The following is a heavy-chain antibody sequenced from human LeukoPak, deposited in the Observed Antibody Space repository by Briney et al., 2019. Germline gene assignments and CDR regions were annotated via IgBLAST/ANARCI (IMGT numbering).Heavy chain of an antibody. V-gene: IGHV3-23*01. D-gene: IGHD1/OR15-1a*01. J-gene: IGHJ4*02. Sequence: GGSLRLSCAASGFIFNTEVMNWVRQAPGKGLEWVSVISSNGATTFYADSVKGRFTISRDNAKNTLYLQMNSLRAEDTAVYYCARVKFGLNNVFDYWGQGTLVTVSS. CDR1: GFIFNTEV. CDR2: ISSNGATT. CDR3: ARVKFGLNNVFDY.